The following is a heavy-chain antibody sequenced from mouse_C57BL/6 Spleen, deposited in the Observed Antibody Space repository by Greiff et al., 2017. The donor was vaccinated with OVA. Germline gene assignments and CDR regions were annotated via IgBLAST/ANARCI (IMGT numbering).Heavy chain of an antibody. CDR2: IYPSDSET. CDR1: GYTFTSYW. V-gene: IGHV1-61*01. CDR3: ARTTVVVKGYFDV. J-gene: IGHJ1*03. D-gene: IGHD1-1*01. Sequence: QVQLQQPGAELVRPGSSVKLSCKASGYTFTSYWMDWVKQRPGQGLEWIGNIYPSDSETHYNQKFKDKATLTVDKTSSTAYMQLSSLTSEDSAVYYCARTTVVVKGYFDVWGTGTTVTVSS.